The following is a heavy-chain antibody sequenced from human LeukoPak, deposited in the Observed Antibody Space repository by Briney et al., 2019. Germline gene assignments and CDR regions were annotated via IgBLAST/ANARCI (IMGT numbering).Heavy chain of an antibody. J-gene: IGHJ4*02. CDR1: GYTFTSYG. V-gene: IGHV1-2*02. D-gene: IGHD6-25*01. Sequence: ASVKVSCKASGYTFTSYGISWVRQAPGQGLEWMGWINSNSGGTNYAQKFQGRVTMTRDTSISTAYMELSRLRSDDTAVYYCARGQRDRALHYWGQGTLVTVSS. CDR3: ARGQRDRALHY. CDR2: INSNSGGT.